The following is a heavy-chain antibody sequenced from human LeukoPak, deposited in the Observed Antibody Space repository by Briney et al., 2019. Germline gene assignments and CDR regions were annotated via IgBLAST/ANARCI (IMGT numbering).Heavy chain of an antibody. CDR2: INPNSGGT. V-gene: IGHV1-2*02. J-gene: IGHJ4*02. Sequence: ASVKVSCKASGYTFTGYYMHWVRQAPGQGLEWMGWINPNSGGTNYAQKFQGRVTMTRDTSISTAYMELSRLRSDDTAVYYCAREGRGCSSASYYQDYWGQGTLVTVSS. CDR1: GYTFTGYY. CDR3: AREGRGCSSASYYQDY. D-gene: IGHD2-2*01.